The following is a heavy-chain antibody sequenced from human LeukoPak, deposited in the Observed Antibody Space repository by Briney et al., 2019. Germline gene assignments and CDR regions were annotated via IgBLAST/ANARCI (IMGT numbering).Heavy chain of an antibody. CDR2: INPNSGDT. CDR3: ARGRYSSSF. CDR1: GYTFTAYS. V-gene: IGHV1-2*02. Sequence: ASVKVSCKASGYTFTAYSMHWVRQAPGQGLEYMGWINPNSGDTNYAQKFQGRVTMTRDTSMSTAYMELSGLRFDDTAVYYCARGRYSSSFWGQGALVTVSS. D-gene: IGHD6-6*01. J-gene: IGHJ4*02.